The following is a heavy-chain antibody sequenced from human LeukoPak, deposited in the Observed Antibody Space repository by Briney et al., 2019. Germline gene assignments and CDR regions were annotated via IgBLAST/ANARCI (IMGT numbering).Heavy chain of an antibody. CDR1: GGSISSHY. CDR2: IYYSGST. V-gene: IGHV4-59*11. J-gene: IGHJ2*01. Sequence: SETLSLTCTVSGGSISSHYWSWIRQPPGKGLEWIGYIYYSGSTNYNPSLKSRVTISVDTSKNQFSLKLSSVTAADTAVYYCARDRKLYSSSWYQTNWYFDLWGRGTLVTDSS. D-gene: IGHD6-13*01. CDR3: ARDRKLYSSSWYQTNWYFDL.